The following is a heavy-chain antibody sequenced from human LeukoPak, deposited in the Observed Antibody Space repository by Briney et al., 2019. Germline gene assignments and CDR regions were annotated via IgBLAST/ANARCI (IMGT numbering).Heavy chain of an antibody. CDR2: INPNSGGT. Sequence: ASVKVSCKASGYTFTVYYMHWVRQAPGQGLEWMGWINPNSGGTNYAQKFQGRVTMTRDTSISTAYMELSRLRSDDTAVYYCARDPDSSGYYYYYMDVWGKGTTVTISS. CDR1: GYTFTVYY. D-gene: IGHD3-22*01. V-gene: IGHV1-2*02. J-gene: IGHJ6*03. CDR3: ARDPDSSGYYYYYMDV.